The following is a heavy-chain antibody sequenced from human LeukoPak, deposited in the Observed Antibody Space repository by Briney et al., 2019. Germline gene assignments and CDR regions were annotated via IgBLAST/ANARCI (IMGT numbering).Heavy chain of an antibody. CDR2: ISGSGGST. CDR3: VTERSGAFEN. CDR1: GFTFSSYG. V-gene: IGHV3-23*01. J-gene: IGHJ4*02. Sequence: TGGSLRLSCAASGFTFSSYGMSWVRQAPGKGLEWVSAISGSGGSTYYADSVKGRFTISRDNSKNTLYLQMNSLKIEDTAMYYCVTERSGAFENWGQGTLVTVSS. D-gene: IGHD1-1*01.